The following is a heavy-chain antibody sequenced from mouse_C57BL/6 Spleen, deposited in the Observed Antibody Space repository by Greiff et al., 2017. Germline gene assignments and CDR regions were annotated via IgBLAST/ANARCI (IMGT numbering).Heavy chain of an antibody. D-gene: IGHD1-1*01. V-gene: IGHV1-81*01. CDR3: ARTRGYYGSSHYAMDY. J-gene: IGHJ4*01. Sequence: QVQLQQPGAELVKPGASVKLSCKASGYTFTSYGISWVKQRTGQGLEWIGEIYPRSGNTYYNEKFKGKATLTADKSSSTAYMELRSLTSEDSAVYFCARTRGYYGSSHYAMDYWGQGTSVTVSS. CDR1: GYTFTSYG. CDR2: IYPRSGNT.